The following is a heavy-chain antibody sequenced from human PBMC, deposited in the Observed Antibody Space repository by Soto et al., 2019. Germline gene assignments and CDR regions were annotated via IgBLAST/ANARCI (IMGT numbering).Heavy chain of an antibody. D-gene: IGHD3-22*01. J-gene: IGHJ4*02. V-gene: IGHV4-30-4*01. CDR1: GGSISSGDYY. CDR2: IYYSGST. CDR3: ARAYYDSSGYYFSSYYFDY. Sequence: SETLSLTCTVSGGSISSGDYYWSWIRQPPGKGLEWIGYIYYSGSTYYNPSLKSRVTISVDTSKNQFSLKLSSVTAADTAVYYCARAYYDSSGYYFSSYYFDYWGQGTLVTVSS.